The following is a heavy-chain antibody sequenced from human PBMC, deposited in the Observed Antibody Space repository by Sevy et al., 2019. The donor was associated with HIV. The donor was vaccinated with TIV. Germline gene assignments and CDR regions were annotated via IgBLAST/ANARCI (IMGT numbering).Heavy chain of an antibody. CDR2: IKQDGSVK. D-gene: IGHD6-13*01. V-gene: IGHV3-7*01. Sequence: GSLRLSCVASGFTLNSYWMHWVRQAPGKGLEWVANIKQDGSVKYYVDSVKGRFTISRDNARNLLYLQMNSLRVEETALYYCVRAIAADGSFWGQGTLVTVSS. CDR3: VRAIAADGSF. CDR1: GFTLNSYW. J-gene: IGHJ4*02.